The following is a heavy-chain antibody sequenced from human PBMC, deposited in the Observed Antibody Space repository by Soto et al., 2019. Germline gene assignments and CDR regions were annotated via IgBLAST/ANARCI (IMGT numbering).Heavy chain of an antibody. CDR1: GGTFSSYA. CDR3: AREGTMTYELYYYYYGMDV. Sequence: SVKVSCKASGGTFSSYAISWVRQAPGQGLEWMGGIIPIFGTANYAQKFQGRVTITADKSTSTAYMELNSLRDEDTAVYYCAREGTMTYELYYYYYGMDVWGQGTTVTVSS. V-gene: IGHV1-69*06. J-gene: IGHJ6*02. CDR2: IIPIFGTA. D-gene: IGHD3-22*01.